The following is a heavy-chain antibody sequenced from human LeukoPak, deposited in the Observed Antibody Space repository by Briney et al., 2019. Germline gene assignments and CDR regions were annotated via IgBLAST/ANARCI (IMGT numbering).Heavy chain of an antibody. CDR3: ARGNYDYFDS. CDR2: INHSGST. Sequence: PSETLSLTCAVYGGSFSGYHWSWIRQPPGKGLGWIGEINHSGSTNYNPSLKSRVTISVDTSKNQFSLKLSSVTAADTAVYFCARGNYDYFDSWGQGTLVTVSS. D-gene: IGHD1-7*01. J-gene: IGHJ4*02. V-gene: IGHV4-34*01. CDR1: GGSFSGYH.